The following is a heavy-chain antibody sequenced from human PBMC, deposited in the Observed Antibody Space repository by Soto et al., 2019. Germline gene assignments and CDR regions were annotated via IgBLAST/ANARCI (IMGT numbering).Heavy chain of an antibody. Sequence: ASVKVSCQASGYTCPSYAMHGVRQAPGQRLEWMGWINAGNGNTKYSQKFQGRVTITGDTSASTAYMELSSLRSEDTAVYYCASDRPYYYGMDVWGQGTTVPVSS. J-gene: IGHJ6*02. CDR2: INAGNGNT. CDR1: GYTCPSYA. CDR3: ASDRPYYYGMDV. V-gene: IGHV1-3*01.